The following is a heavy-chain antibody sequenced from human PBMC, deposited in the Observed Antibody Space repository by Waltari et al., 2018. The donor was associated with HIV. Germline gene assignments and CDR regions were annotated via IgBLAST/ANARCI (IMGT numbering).Heavy chain of an antibody. D-gene: IGHD2-8*01. CDR1: GFSFKNSA. Sequence: EVQLLESGGGLVQPGGSLSLSCAASGFSFKNSAMTWVRQAPGKGLEWVSGISGSGDSTYSADFVKGRFTISRDNSKNTLYLQMDSLRVEDTAVYYCANNGSPDGSQTDCWGQGTLVTVSA. J-gene: IGHJ4*02. CDR2: ISGSGDST. CDR3: ANNGSPDGSQTDC. V-gene: IGHV3-23*01.